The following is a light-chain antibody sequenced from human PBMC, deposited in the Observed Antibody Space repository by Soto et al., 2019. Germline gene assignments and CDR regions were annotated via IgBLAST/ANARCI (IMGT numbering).Light chain of an antibody. CDR1: SSDVGGYNY. J-gene: IGLJ2*01. Sequence: QSALTQPASVSGSPGQSITISCTGTSSDVGGYNYVSWYQQHPAKAPKLMIYEVTHRPSGVSNRFAASKSGNTTSLNISGLQAEDEADYYCSSYTSSSTVVFGGGTKLTVL. CDR2: EVT. CDR3: SSYTSSSTVV. V-gene: IGLV2-14*01.